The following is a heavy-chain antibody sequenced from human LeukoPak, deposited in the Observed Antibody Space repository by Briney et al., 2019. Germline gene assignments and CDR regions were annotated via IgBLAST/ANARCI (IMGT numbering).Heavy chain of an antibody. CDR2: IIPLFGTA. CDR1: GGTFTSYA. J-gene: IGHJ6*03. V-gene: IGHV1-69*13. Sequence: SVKVSCKASGGTFTSYAISWVRQAPGQGLEWMGGIIPLFGTANYAQRFQGRVTITADESTSKAYMELSSLRSEDTAVYYCARGQINYYGSGSYYNYYYMDVWGKGTTVTVSS. D-gene: IGHD3-10*01. CDR3: ARGQINYYGSGSYYNYYYMDV.